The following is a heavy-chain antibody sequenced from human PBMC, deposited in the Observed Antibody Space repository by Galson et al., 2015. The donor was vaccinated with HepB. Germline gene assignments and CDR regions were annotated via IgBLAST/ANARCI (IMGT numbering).Heavy chain of an antibody. CDR3: VAAAGTLNYYYYGMDV. CDR2: IIPIFGTA. V-gene: IGHV1-69*13. J-gene: IGHJ6*02. CDR1: GGTFSSYA. D-gene: IGHD6-13*01. Sequence: SVKVSCKASGGTFSSYAISWVRQAPGQGLEWMGGIIPIFGTANYAQKFQGRVTITADESTSTAYMELSSLRSEDTAVYYCVAAAGTLNYYYYGMDVWGQGTTVTVSS.